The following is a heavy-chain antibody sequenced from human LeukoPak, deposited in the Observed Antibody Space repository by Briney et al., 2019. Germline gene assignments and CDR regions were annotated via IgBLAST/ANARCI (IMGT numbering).Heavy chain of an antibody. J-gene: IGHJ4*02. CDR3: ARERVGTAETFDN. D-gene: IGHD1-26*01. Sequence: PGGSLRLSCAASGFTFSNYVMHWVRQAPGKGLEWVAVVSYDGSSPYYADSVRGRFSISSDHSKNTVYLQMDSLGVEDTAVYYCARERVGTAETFDNWGQGTLVTVSS. CDR2: VSYDGSSP. V-gene: IGHV3-30-3*01. CDR1: GFTFSNYV.